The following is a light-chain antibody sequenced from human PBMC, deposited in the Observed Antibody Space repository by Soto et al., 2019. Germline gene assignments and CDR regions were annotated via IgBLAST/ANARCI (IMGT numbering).Light chain of an antibody. CDR2: HTS. CDR3: HQRANWTPVP. Sequence: EMVMTQSRATLSVAEGVGATVSRRASQSISGNLAWYQQKPGLSPRLLIYHTSTRATGVPARFSGSGSGPDFTLAISRRYPHDFSASYWHQRANWTPVPFGQGTRVEIK. CDR1: QSISGN. J-gene: IGKJ1*01. V-gene: IGKV3-11*01.